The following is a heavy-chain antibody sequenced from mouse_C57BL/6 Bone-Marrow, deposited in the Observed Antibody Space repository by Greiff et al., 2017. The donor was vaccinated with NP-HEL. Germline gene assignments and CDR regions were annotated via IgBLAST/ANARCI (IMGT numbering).Heavy chain of an antibody. CDR2: IYPGSGNT. V-gene: IGHV1-66*01. CDR1: GYSFTSYY. Sequence: VKLQQSGPELVKPGASVKISCKASGYSFTSYYIHWVKQRPGQGLEWIGWIYPGSGNTKYNEKFKGKATLTADTSSSTAYMQLSSLTSEDSAVYYCARESDYDRYWYFDVWGTGTTVTVSS. CDR3: ARESDYDRYWYFDV. J-gene: IGHJ1*03. D-gene: IGHD2-4*01.